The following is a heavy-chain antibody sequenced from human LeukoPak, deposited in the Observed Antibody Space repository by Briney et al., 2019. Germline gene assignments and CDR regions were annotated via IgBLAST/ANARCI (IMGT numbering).Heavy chain of an antibody. CDR1: GFTFSSYS. Sequence: GESLRLSCAASGFTFSSYSMNWVRQAPGKGLEWVSSISSSSSYIYYADSVKGRFTISRDNAKNSLYLQMNSLRAEDTAVYYCARDNSGWSRDYWGQGTLVTVSA. CDR3: ARDNSGWSRDY. D-gene: IGHD6-19*01. CDR2: ISSSSSYI. V-gene: IGHV3-21*01. J-gene: IGHJ4*02.